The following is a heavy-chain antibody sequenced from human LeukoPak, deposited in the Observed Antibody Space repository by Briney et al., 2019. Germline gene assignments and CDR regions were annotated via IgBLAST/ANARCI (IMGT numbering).Heavy chain of an antibody. CDR1: GYTFTGYY. Sequence: ASVKVSCKACGYTFTGYYMHWVRQAPGQGLEWMGWINLNSGGTNYAQKFQGRVTMTRDTSISTAYMELSRLRSDDTAVYYCAMTTVTGLDAFDIWGQGTMVTVSS. D-gene: IGHD4-11*01. J-gene: IGHJ3*02. V-gene: IGHV1-2*02. CDR3: AMTTVTGLDAFDI. CDR2: INLNSGGT.